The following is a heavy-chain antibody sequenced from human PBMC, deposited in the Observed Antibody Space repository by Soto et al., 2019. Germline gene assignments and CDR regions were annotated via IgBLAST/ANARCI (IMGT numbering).Heavy chain of an antibody. J-gene: IGHJ6*02. CDR2: ISSSGYI. CDR1: GFNFNSYT. CDR3: AGDCRGGSCYPGMDV. D-gene: IGHD2-15*01. Sequence: EVQLVESGGGLVKPGGSLRLSCAASGFNFNSYTINWVRQAPGKRLEWLSSISSSGYIFSTDSVRGRFTISRDKAKNSVYLQINSLRAEDTAVYVCAGDCRGGSCYPGMDVWGQGTTVTVSS. V-gene: IGHV3-21*01.